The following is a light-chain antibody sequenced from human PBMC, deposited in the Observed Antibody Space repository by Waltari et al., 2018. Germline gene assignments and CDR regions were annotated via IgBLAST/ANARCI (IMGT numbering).Light chain of an antibody. CDR1: QGIRTY. J-gene: IGKJ4*01. Sequence: IQLTQSPSSLSASVGDRVTISCRASQGIRTYVAWYQQKLGEAPKLLIYGASTLQSGVPIRFSGSGSGTDFTLTISSLQPEDFATYYCQQLNSYPALTFGGGTKVYIK. CDR2: GAS. V-gene: IGKV1-9*01. CDR3: QQLNSYPALT.